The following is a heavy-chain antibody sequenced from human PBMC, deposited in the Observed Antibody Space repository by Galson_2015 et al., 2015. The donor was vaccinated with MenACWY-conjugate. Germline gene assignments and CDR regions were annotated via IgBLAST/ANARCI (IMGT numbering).Heavy chain of an antibody. D-gene: IGHD6-13*01. CDR1: GGTFSSYG. CDR3: ARDGHSSTWNQYNWFDP. Sequence: SVKVSCKASGGTFSSYGIRWVRQAPGQGLEWMGAIIPIFGAANYAQRFQGRVTMTADESTTTAYMELSSLRSEDTAVYYCARDGHSSTWNQYNWFDPWGQGTLVTVSS. CDR2: IIPIFGAA. J-gene: IGHJ5*02. V-gene: IGHV1-69*13.